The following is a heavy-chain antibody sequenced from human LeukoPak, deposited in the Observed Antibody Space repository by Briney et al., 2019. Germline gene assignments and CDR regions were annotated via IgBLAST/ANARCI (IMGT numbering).Heavy chain of an antibody. CDR2: ISSSGGTT. CDR1: GFTVSSNY. Sequence: PGGSLRLSCAASGFTVSSNYMSWVRQAPGKGLEWVSAISSSGGTTYYADSVKGRFTISRDNSKNTLYLQMNSLRAEDTAVYYCAKGGLQGRFDYWGQGTLVTVSS. CDR3: AKGGLQGRFDY. J-gene: IGHJ4*02. V-gene: IGHV3-23*01. D-gene: IGHD2-21*01.